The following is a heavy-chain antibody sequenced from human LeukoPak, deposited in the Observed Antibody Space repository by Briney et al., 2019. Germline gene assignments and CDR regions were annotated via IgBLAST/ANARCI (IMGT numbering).Heavy chain of an antibody. CDR2: VSSNSAYI. CDR3: AREGGRRRASNFDWFDP. V-gene: IGHV3-21*06. J-gene: IGHJ5*02. CDR1: GFTFSAYT. Sequence: GGSLRLSCVASGFTFSAYTMNWVRPAPGKGLEWVSAVSSNSAYIYYADSLRGGFTISRDNAKSLLYLQINSLRADDTAAYYCAREGGRRRASNFDWFDPWGQGTLVTVSS. D-gene: IGHD3-16*01.